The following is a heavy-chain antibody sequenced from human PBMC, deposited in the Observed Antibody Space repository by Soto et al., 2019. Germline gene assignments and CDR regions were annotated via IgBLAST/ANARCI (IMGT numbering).Heavy chain of an antibody. CDR2: ISYDGSNK. D-gene: IGHD4-17*01. J-gene: IGHJ4*02. V-gene: IGHV3-30-3*01. CDR1: GFTFSSYA. CDR3: ARGDDYGDRKAD. Sequence: QVQLVESGGGVVQPGRSLRLSCAASGFTFSSYAMHWVSQAPGKGLEWVAVISYDGSNKYYADSVKGRFTISRDNSKNTLYLQMNSLRAEDTAVYYFARGDDYGDRKADWGQGTLVTVSS.